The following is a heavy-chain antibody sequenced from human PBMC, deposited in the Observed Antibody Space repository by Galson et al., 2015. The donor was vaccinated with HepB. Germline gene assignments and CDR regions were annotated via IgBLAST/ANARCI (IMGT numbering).Heavy chain of an antibody. CDR1: GGSISSSSYY. V-gene: IGHV4-39*07. Sequence: TLSLTCSVSGGSISSSSYYWGWIRQPPGKGLEWIGSIHYSGSTYYNPSLKSRVTISIDTSKNQFSLKLSSVTAADTAVYYCARETRDGYAFDIWGQGTMVTVSS. J-gene: IGHJ3*02. CDR3: ARETRDGYAFDI. CDR2: IHYSGST.